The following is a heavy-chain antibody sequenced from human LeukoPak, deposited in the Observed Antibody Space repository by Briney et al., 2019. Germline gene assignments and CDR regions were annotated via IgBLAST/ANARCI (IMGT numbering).Heavy chain of an antibody. CDR3: ARGAYYFDSRHPDVFDI. D-gene: IGHD3-22*01. Sequence: ASVKVSCKASGYTFTSYGISWVRQAPGQGLEWMGWISAYNGNTNYAQKLQGRVTMTTDTSTSTAYMELRSLRSEDTAVYYCARGAYYFDSRHPDVFDIWGQGTMVTVSS. CDR2: ISAYNGNT. V-gene: IGHV1-18*01. CDR1: GYTFTSYG. J-gene: IGHJ3*02.